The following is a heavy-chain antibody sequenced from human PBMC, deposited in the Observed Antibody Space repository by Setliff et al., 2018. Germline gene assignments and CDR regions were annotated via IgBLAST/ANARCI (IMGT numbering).Heavy chain of an antibody. J-gene: IGHJ4*02. Sequence: SETLSLTCAVYGGSFSGYYWTWIRQPPGKGLEWIGEINHSGSSNYNPSLKSRVTISVDTSKNQFSLKLSSVTAADTAVYYCASQGIVDFFDYWGQGTLVTVSS. D-gene: IGHD3-22*01. CDR1: GGSFSGYY. CDR3: ASQGIVDFFDY. CDR2: INHSGSS. V-gene: IGHV4-34*01.